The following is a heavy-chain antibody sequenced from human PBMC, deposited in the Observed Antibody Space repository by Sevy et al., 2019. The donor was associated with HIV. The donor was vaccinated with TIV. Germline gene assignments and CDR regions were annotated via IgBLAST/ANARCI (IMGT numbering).Heavy chain of an antibody. CDR1: GGSFSGYY. CDR3: ARVSADYDFWSGYYTNWFDP. CDR2: INHSGST. D-gene: IGHD3-3*01. J-gene: IGHJ5*02. V-gene: IGHV4-34*01. Sequence: SETLSLTCAVYGGSFSGYYWSWIRQPPGKGLEWIGEINHSGSTNYNPSLKSRVTISVDTSKNQFSLKLGSVTAADTAVYYCARVSADYDFWSGYYTNWFDPWGQGTLVTVSS.